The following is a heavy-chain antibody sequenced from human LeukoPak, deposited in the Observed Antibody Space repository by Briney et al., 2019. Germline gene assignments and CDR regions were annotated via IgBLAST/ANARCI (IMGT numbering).Heavy chain of an antibody. CDR2: IYYSGST. Sequence: SETLSLTCTVSGGSISYYWTWIRRPPRKGLEWIGYIYYSGSTNYNPSLKGRVTMSIDTSKNQFSLKLSSVTAADTAVYYCARGSHYYGSGSPNWFDPWGQGTLVTVSS. D-gene: IGHD3-10*01. CDR3: ARGSHYYGSGSPNWFDP. J-gene: IGHJ5*02. CDR1: GGSISYY. V-gene: IGHV4-59*01.